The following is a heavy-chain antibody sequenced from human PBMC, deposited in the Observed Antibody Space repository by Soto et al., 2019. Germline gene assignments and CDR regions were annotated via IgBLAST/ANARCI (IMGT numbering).Heavy chain of an antibody. D-gene: IGHD2-2*01. CDR2: IYYSGGT. Sequence: SETLSLTCTVSGGSISRSSYYWGWIRQPPGKGLEWIGSIYYSGGTYYNPALTSRVTISVDTSKNQVSLKLSSVTAADTAVYYCARIWSRPVVPAAGDNWFDPWGQGTLVTVSS. CDR3: ARIWSRPVVPAAGDNWFDP. CDR1: GGSISRSSYY. V-gene: IGHV4-39*01. J-gene: IGHJ5*02.